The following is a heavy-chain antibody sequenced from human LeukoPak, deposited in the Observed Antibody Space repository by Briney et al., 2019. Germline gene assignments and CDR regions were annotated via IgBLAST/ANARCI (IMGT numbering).Heavy chain of an antibody. CDR2: VNSDSGDT. CDR3: ARDLYSTPHWELDY. Sequence: KPGASAKVSCKTSGYTFIGYFIHWVRQAPGQGLEWMGRVNSDSGDTNYAQHFQGRVTMTRDTSITTAYMELSSLTSDDTAVYYCARDLYSTPHWELDYWGLGTLVTVSS. J-gene: IGHJ4*02. V-gene: IGHV1-2*06. CDR1: GYTFIGYF. D-gene: IGHD2-15*01.